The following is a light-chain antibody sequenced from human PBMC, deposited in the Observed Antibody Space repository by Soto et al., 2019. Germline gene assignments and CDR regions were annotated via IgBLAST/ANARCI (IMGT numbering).Light chain of an antibody. Sequence: QSVLTQPPSASGSPGQSVTISCTGTSSDVGGYNYVSWYQQHPGKAPKLMIYEVSKRTSGVPDRFSGSKSGNTASLTVSGLQAEDEADYYCSSYAGSNNRYVFGTGTKLTVL. CDR3: SSYAGSNNRYV. CDR1: SSDVGGYNY. J-gene: IGLJ1*01. V-gene: IGLV2-8*01. CDR2: EVS.